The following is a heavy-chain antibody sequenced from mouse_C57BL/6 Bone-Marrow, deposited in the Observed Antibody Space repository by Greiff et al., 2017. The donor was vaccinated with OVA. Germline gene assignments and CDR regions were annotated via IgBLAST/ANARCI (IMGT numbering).Heavy chain of an antibody. Sequence: QVQLQHPGTELVKPGASVKLSCKASGYTFTSYWMHWVKQRPGQGLEWIGNINPSNGGTNYNEKFKSKATLTVDKSSSTAYMQLSSLTSEDSAVYYCARSNYGNPAWFAYWGQGTLVTVSS. J-gene: IGHJ3*01. V-gene: IGHV1-53*01. D-gene: IGHD2-1*01. CDR3: ARSNYGNPAWFAY. CDR1: GYTFTSYW. CDR2: INPSNGGT.